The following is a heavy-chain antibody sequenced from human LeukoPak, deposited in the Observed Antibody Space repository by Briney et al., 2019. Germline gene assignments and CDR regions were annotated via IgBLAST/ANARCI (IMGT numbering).Heavy chain of an antibody. CDR3: ARDYCSSTSCLFDY. J-gene: IGHJ4*02. CDR1: GYTFTSYD. V-gene: IGHV1-2*06. CDR2: INPNSGDT. Sequence: GASVKVSCKASGYTFTSYDFSWVRQAPGQGLEWMGRINPNSGDTNNAQKFQGRVTMTRDTSISTAYMDLSRLTSDDTAVYYCARDYCSSTSCLFDYWGQGTLVTVSS. D-gene: IGHD2-2*01.